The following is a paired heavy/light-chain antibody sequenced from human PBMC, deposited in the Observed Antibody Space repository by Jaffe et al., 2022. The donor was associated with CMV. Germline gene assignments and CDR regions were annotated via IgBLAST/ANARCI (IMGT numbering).Light chain of an antibody. CDR1: QSLLHSDGKTY. V-gene: IGKV2-29*02. J-gene: IGKJ3*01. CDR2: EVS. Sequence: DIVMTQTPLSLSVTPGQPASISCKSSQSLLHSDGKTYLYWYLQKPGQSPQLLIYEVSSRFSGVPDRFSGSGSGTDFTLKISRVEAEDVGVYYCMQGIHLFTFGPGTKVDIK. CDR3: MQGIHLFT.
Heavy chain of an antibody. CDR3: ARLAPDIVLMVYQFYYYYYMDV. J-gene: IGHJ6*03. V-gene: IGHV1-18*04. Sequence: QVQLVQSGAEVKKPGASVKVSCKASGYTFTSYGISWVRQAPGQGLEWMGWISAYNGNTNYAQKLQGRVTMTTDTSTSTAYMELRSLRSDDTAVYYCARLAPDIVLMVYQFYYYYYMDVWGKGTTVTVSS. D-gene: IGHD2-8*01. CDR2: ISAYNGNT. CDR1: GYTFTSYG.